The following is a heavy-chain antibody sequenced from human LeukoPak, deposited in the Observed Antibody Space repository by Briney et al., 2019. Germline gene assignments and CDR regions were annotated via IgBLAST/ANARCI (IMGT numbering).Heavy chain of an antibody. D-gene: IGHD3-22*01. CDR3: AKDIPDYYESSGYSPY. V-gene: IGHV3-30*18. CDR2: ISYDGSNK. Sequence: GRSLRLSCAASGFAFSNYGMHWVRQAPGKGLEWVAVISYDGSNKYYADSVKGRFTISRDISKNTLYLQMNSLRVEDTAVYSCAKDIPDYYESSGYSPYWGQGTLVTVSS. J-gene: IGHJ4*02. CDR1: GFAFSNYG.